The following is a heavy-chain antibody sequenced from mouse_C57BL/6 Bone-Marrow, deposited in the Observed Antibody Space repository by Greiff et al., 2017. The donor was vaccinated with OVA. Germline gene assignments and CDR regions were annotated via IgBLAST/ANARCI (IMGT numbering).Heavy chain of an antibody. Sequence: EVKLMESGGGLVKPGGSLKLSCAASGFTFSSYAMSWVRQTPEKRLEWVATISDGGSYTYYPDNVKGRFTISRDNAKNNLYLQMSHLKSEDTAMYYCARGLITMGEAMGAHRGTGGLVSVSA. V-gene: IGHV5-4*03. CDR1: GFTFSSYA. D-gene: IGHD1-1*01. CDR3: ARGLITMGEAMGAH. J-gene: IGHJ3*01. CDR2: ISDGGSYT.